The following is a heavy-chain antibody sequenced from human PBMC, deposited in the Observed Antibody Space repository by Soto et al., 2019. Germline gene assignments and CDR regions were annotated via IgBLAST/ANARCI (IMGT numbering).Heavy chain of an antibody. CDR3: AKRYSSGWYYFDD. Sequence: PGGSLRLSCAASGFTFSSSGMHWVRQAPGKGLEWVAVISYDGSNKYYADSVKGRFTISRDNSKNTLYLQMSSLRAEDTAVYYCAKRYSSGWYYFDDWGQGTLVTVSS. CDR2: ISYDGSNK. CDR1: GFTFSSSG. D-gene: IGHD6-19*01. V-gene: IGHV3-30*18. J-gene: IGHJ4*02.